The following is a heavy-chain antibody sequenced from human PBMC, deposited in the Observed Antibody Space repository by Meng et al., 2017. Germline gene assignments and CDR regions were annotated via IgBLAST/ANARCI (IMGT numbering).Heavy chain of an antibody. CDR1: GFTFSSYG. J-gene: IGHJ2*01. CDR3: ARGLSTTYWYFDL. D-gene: IGHD2/OR15-2a*01. CDR2: IWYDGSNK. V-gene: IGHV3-33*01. Sequence: VQLGESWGGVVPPGRSLRLSLAASGFTFSSYGMHWVRQAPGEGLEWVAVIWYDGSNKYYADSVKGRFTISRDNSKNTLYLQMNSLRAEDTAVYYCARGLSTTYWYFDLWGRGTLVTVSS.